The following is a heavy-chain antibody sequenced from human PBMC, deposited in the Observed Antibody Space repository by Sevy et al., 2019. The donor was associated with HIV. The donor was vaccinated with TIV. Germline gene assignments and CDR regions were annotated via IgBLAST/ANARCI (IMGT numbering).Heavy chain of an antibody. CDR2: LSSDNAGST. Sequence: GGSLRLSCSASGFTFSNYAMHWVRQAPGKGLEYVSGLSSDNAGSTYNADSVNGRFTISRDNSKNTLYLQMSSLRTEETAVYYCVKDRIETILWSKGDWFDPWGQGTLVTVSS. D-gene: IGHD3-9*01. V-gene: IGHV3-64D*06. J-gene: IGHJ5*02. CDR3: VKDRIETILWSKGDWFDP. CDR1: GFTFSNYA.